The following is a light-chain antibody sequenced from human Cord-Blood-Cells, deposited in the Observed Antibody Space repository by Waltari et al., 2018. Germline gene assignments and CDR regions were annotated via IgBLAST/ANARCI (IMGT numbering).Light chain of an antibody. CDR1: SGSIASNY. CDR2: GDN. CDR3: QSYDSSNRV. J-gene: IGLJ3*02. Sequence: NFMLTQPHSVSESPGKTVTISCTRSSGSIASNYVQWYQQRPGSAPTTVIYGDNQRPSGVPDRFACSIDSSSNSASLTISGLKTEDEADYYCQSYDSSNRVFGGGTKLTVL. V-gene: IGLV6-57*03.